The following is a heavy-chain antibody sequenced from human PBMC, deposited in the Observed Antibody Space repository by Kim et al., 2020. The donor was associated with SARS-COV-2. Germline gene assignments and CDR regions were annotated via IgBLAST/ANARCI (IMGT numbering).Heavy chain of an antibody. J-gene: IGHJ4*02. Sequence: AQKFQGRVTITADKSTSTAYMELSSLRSEDTAVYYCATPTVEMATISFDYWGQGTLVTVSS. D-gene: IGHD5-12*01. V-gene: IGHV1-69*02. CDR3: ATPTVEMATISFDY.